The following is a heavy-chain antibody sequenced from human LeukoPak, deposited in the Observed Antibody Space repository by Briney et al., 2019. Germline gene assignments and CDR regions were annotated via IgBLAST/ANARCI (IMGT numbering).Heavy chain of an antibody. V-gene: IGHV3-30-3*01. D-gene: IGHD1-20*01. CDR3: ARNGITGTTGPFDY. J-gene: IGHJ4*02. CDR1: GFSFSSYA. CDR2: ISYDGSNK. Sequence: GGSLRLSCAASGFSFSSYAMHWVRQAPGKGLEWVAVISYDGSNKYYADSVKGRFTISRDNSKNTLYLQMNSLRAEDTTVYYCARNGITGTTGPFDYWGQGTLVTVSS.